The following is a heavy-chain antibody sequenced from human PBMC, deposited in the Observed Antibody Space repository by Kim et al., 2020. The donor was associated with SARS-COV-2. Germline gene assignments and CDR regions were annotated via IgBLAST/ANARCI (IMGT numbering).Heavy chain of an antibody. CDR3: ARDTRQYCSGGSCYVSAYFDP. D-gene: IGHD2-15*01. J-gene: IGHJ5*02. CDR1: GGSISSYY. Sequence: SETLSLTCTVSGGSISSYYWSWIRQPAGKGLEWIGRIYTSGSTNYNPSLKSRVTMSVDTSKNQFSLKLSSVTAADTAVYYCARDTRQYCSGGSCYVSAYFDPWGQGTLVTVSS. V-gene: IGHV4-4*07. CDR2: IYTSGST.